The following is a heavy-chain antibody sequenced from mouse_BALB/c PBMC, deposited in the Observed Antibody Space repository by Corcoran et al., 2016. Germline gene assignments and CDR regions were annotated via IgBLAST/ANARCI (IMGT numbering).Heavy chain of an antibody. CDR3: ARSWDVDY. V-gene: IGHV14-3*02. Sequence: EVQLQQSGAELVKPGASVKWSCTASGFNIKDTYMHWVKQRPEQGLEGIGRIDPANGNTKYDPKFQGKATITADTSSNTAYLQRSSLTSEDTDVYFCARSWDVDYWGQGTTLTVSS. CDR1: GFNIKDTY. J-gene: IGHJ2*01. D-gene: IGHD4-1*01. CDR2: IDPANGNT.